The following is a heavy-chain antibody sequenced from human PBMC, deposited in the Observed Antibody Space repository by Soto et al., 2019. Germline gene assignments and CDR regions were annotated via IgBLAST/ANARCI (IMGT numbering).Heavy chain of an antibody. CDR1: GGFISSSNW. CDR2: IHHSGST. J-gene: IGHJ6*02. Sequence: QVQLQGWGPGLVKPSTTLSLTCAVSGGFISSSNWWSWGHQPPEKGLEWIGEIHHSGSTNYNPSLKSRVTISVDKSKNQFSLKVTSVTAADTAVYYCAILLRSTYGMDVWGQGTTVTVSS. V-gene: IGHV4-4*02. CDR3: AILLRSTYGMDV. D-gene: IGHD3-3*01.